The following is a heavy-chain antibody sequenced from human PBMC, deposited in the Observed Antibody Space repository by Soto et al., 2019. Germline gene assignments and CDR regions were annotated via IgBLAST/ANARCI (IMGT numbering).Heavy chain of an antibody. D-gene: IGHD3-10*01. CDR2: TSFDGNKN. CDR1: GFTFSNFG. Sequence: GGSLRLSCVASGFTFSNFGMHWVRQAPGKGLEWVALTSFDGNKNYYADSVKGRFTLSRDNSKNTLYLQMNSLRAEDTALYFCAKDQKDYSGSGTYYVRYGMEGWGQGTTVIVAS. V-gene: IGHV3-30*18. J-gene: IGHJ6*02. CDR3: AKDQKDYSGSGTYYVRYGMEG.